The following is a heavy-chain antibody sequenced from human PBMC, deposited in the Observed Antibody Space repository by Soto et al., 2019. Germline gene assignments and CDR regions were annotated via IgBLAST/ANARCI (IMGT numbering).Heavy chain of an antibody. CDR3: AITNYGSGSYSDD. Sequence: PEVFLRLSCAASEFPVSINYIIWVRQAPGKGLEWSSVIYSGGSTYYADSVKGRFTISRDNSKNMLYLQMNSLRAEDTARYYCAITNYGSGSYSDDWGQGT. CDR2: IYSGGST. D-gene: IGHD3-10*01. J-gene: IGHJ4*02. CDR1: EFPVSINY. V-gene: IGHV3-53*01.